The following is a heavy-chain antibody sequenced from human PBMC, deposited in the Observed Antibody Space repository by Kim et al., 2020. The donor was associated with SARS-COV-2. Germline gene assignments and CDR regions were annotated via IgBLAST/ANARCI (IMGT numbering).Heavy chain of an antibody. Sequence: GGSLRLSCAASGFTFSSYGMHWVRQAPGKGLEWVAVISYDGSNKYYADSVKGRFTISRDNSKNTLYLQMNSLRAEDTAVYYCVGGFSHIAQYSSSPRDYYGMDVWGQGTTVTVSS. CDR3: VGGFSHIAQYSSSPRDYYGMDV. J-gene: IGHJ6*02. D-gene: IGHD6-13*01. CDR2: ISYDGSNK. V-gene: IGHV3-33*05. CDR1: GFTFSSYG.